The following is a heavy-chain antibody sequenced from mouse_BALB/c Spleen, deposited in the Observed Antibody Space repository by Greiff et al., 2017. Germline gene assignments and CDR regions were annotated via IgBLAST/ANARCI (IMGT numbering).Heavy chain of an antibody. J-gene: IGHJ1*01. V-gene: IGHV1-69*02. Sequence: QVQLQQPGAELVRPGASVKLSCKASGYTFTSYWINWVKQRPGQGLEWIGNIYPSDSYTNYNQKFKDKATLTVDKSSSTAYMQLSSPTSEDSAVYYCTNYGNYRGYFDVWGAGTTVTVSS. D-gene: IGHD2-1*01. CDR1: GYTFTSYW. CDR3: TNYGNYRGYFDV. CDR2: IYPSDSYT.